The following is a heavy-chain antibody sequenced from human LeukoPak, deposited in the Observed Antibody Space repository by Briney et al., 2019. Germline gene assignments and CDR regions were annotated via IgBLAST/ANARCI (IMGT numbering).Heavy chain of an antibody. CDR3: ATDFYDST. CDR2: IRSNSDGGTI. CDR1: GFTLSSYA. Sequence: GGSLRLSCAASGFTLSSYAMTWVRQAPGKGLEWVGRIRSNSDGGTIDYAAPVKGRFTLSRDDSKTTLYLQMNSLQTEDTAVYYCATDFYDSTWGQGTLVTVPS. J-gene: IGHJ5*02. V-gene: IGHV3-15*01. D-gene: IGHD3-22*01.